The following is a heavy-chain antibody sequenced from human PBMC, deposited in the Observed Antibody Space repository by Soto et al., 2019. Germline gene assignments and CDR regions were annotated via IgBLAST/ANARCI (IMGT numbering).Heavy chain of an antibody. V-gene: IGHV3-23*01. J-gene: IGHJ5*02. D-gene: IGHD2-21*01. CDR3: AKGGIGWFDP. CDR2: ISYVGGNT. Sequence: EVQLLESGGKLVQPGGSLRLSCAASGFTFSSYAMNWVRQAPGRGLEWVSTISYVGGNTYYPHSVKGRFTISRDNSKNTLYLQMNRLRAEDAAVYYCAKGGIGWFDPWGQGTLVTVAS. CDR1: GFTFSSYA.